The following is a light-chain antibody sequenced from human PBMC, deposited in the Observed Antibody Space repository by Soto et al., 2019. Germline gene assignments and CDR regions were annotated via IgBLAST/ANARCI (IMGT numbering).Light chain of an antibody. CDR3: QQSHSTPRT. Sequence: DIQMTQSPSSLSASVGDRVAITCRASQSISSYLNWYQQKPGKAPNLLIYAASSLQSGVPSRFSGSGSGTDFTLTINSLQPEDFATYYCQQSHSTPRTFGQGTKVEIK. CDR1: QSISSY. V-gene: IGKV1-39*01. J-gene: IGKJ1*01. CDR2: AAS.